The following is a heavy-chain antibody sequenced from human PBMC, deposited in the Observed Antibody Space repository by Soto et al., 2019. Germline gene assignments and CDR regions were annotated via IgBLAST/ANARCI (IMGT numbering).Heavy chain of an antibody. CDR1: GYTQRDIA. D-gene: IGHD2-21*02. CDR3: ATMGFCGPGCYSFDY. Sequence: SVDVSCKLCGYTQRDIAIHWVRQAPVKVFEWMGGFDPEGSDTIYAQKFQGRVTMTSDTSTETAYMELESLTSEDTAFYYCATMGFCGPGCYSFDYWGQGTLVTVSS. V-gene: IGHV1-24*01. CDR2: FDPEGSDT. J-gene: IGHJ4*02.